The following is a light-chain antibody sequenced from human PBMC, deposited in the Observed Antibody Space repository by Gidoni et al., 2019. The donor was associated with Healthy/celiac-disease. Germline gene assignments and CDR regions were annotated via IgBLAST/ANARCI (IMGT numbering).Light chain of an antibody. CDR3: QQYGSSTLT. J-gene: IGKJ4*01. CDR1: QSVSSSY. Sequence: EIVLTQSPGTLSLSPGERATLSCRASQSVSSSYLAWYQQKPGQAPRPLIYCASSGSGTDFTLTISRLEPEDFAVYYCQQYGSSTLTFGGGTKVEIK. CDR2: CAS. V-gene: IGKV3-20*01.